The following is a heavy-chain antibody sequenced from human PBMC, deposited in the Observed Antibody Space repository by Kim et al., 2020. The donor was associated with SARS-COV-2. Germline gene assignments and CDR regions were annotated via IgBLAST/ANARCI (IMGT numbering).Heavy chain of an antibody. J-gene: IGHJ2*01. Sequence: SETLSLTCTVSGGSISSYYWSWIRQPPGKGLEWIGYIYYSGSTNYNPSLKSRVTISVDTSKNQFSLKLSSVTAADTAVYYCARVNHNLLWFGELSVERNWYFDLWGRGTLVTVSS. CDR3: ARVNHNLLWFGELSVERNWYFDL. D-gene: IGHD3-10*01. CDR1: GGSISSYY. V-gene: IGHV4-59*13. CDR2: IYYSGST.